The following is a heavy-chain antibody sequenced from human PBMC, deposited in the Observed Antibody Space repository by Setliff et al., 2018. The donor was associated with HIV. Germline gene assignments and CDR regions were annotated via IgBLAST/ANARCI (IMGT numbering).Heavy chain of an antibody. D-gene: IGHD5-18*01. CDR2: IYNTGST. Sequence: PSETLSLTCTVTGGPISSGGFYWTWIRQHPGKGLEWIGYIYNTGSTYHSPSLESRVTISIDTSKNQFSLKLYSVTAADTSVYYCARRWGIRGYSSWGQGTLVTVSS. CDR1: GGPISSGGFY. CDR3: ARRWGIRGYSS. V-gene: IGHV4-31*03. J-gene: IGHJ5*02.